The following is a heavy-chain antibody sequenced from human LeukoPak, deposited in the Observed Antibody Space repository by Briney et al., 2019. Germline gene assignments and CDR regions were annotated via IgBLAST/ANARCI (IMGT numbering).Heavy chain of an antibody. V-gene: IGHV4-31*03. J-gene: IGHJ4*02. Sequence: SETLSLTCTVSGGSISSGGYCWSWIRQPPGEGLEWIGYIFYSGSTYYNPSLKSRVNISVDTSKNQLSLNLSSVTAADTAVYYCARASTIFGVVFAFWGQGTVVTVSS. CDR3: ARASTIFGVVFAF. CDR1: GGSISSGGYC. CDR2: IFYSGST. D-gene: IGHD3-3*01.